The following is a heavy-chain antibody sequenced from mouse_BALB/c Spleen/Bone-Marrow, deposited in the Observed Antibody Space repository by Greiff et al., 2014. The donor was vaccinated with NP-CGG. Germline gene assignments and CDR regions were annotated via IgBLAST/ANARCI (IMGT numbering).Heavy chain of an antibody. V-gene: IGHV5-6*02. Sequence: EVKVVESGGDLVKPGGSLKLSCAASGFTFSSYGMSWVRQTPDKRLEWVATISSGGSYTYYPDSVKGRFTISRDNAKNTLYLQMSSLKSEDTAMYNCARRGYGNSYWAFDVWGAGTTVTVSS. CDR2: ISSGGSYT. CDR1: GFTFSSYG. D-gene: IGHD2-10*02. J-gene: IGHJ1*01. CDR3: ARRGYGNSYWAFDV.